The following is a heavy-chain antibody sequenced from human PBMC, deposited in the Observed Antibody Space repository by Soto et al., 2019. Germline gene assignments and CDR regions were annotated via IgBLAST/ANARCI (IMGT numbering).Heavy chain of an antibody. CDR1: GLTFSNYG. V-gene: IGHV3-30*18. D-gene: IGHD6-13*01. CDR2: ISYDGSSI. J-gene: IGHJ4*02. CDR3: AKFGHELVALYYFDY. Sequence: GGSLRLSCAASGLTFSNYGMHWVRQAPGKGLEWVAVISYDGSSIDYRDSVKGRFTISRDNSKNTLYLQMNSLRAEDTAVYYCAKFGHELVALYYFDYWGQGTLVTVSS.